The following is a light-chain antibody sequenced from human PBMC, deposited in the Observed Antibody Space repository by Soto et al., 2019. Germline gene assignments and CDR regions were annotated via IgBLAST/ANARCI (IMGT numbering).Light chain of an antibody. CDR1: QRVSSY. J-gene: IGKJ4*01. CDR3: QQRSNWPLT. Sequence: IVLTQSPATLSLSPGERATLSCRASQRVSSYLSWYQQRPGQAPRLLIYDGSSRATGIPARFSGSGFGTDFTLTIASLEPEDFAVYYCQQRSNWPLTFGGGTKVEIK. CDR2: DGS. V-gene: IGKV3-11*01.